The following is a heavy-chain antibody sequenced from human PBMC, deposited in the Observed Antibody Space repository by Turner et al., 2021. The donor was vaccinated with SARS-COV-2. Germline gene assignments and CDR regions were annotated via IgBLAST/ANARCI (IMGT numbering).Heavy chain of an antibody. D-gene: IGHD3-22*01. CDR2: IGSSSSYI. Sequence: EVQLVESGGGLVKPGGSLRLSCAASGFTFSSYSMNWVRQAPGKGLEWVSSIGSSSSYIYYADSVKGRFTISRDNAKNSLYLQMNSLRAEDTAVYYCARSPTAPGYYYDSSGYYTPYYFDYWGQGTLVTVSS. V-gene: IGHV3-21*01. CDR1: GFTFSSYS. CDR3: ARSPTAPGYYYDSSGYYTPYYFDY. J-gene: IGHJ4*02.